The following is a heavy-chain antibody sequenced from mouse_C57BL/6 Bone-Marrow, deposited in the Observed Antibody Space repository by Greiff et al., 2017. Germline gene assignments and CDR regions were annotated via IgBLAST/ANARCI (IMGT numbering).Heavy chain of an antibody. V-gene: IGHV5-17*01. J-gene: IGHJ2*01. CDR1: GFTFSDYG. D-gene: IGHD1-1*01. Sequence: DVKLVESGGGLVKPGGSLKLSCAASGFTFSDYGMHWVRQAPEKGLEWVAYISSGSSTIYYADTVKGRFTISRDNAKNTLFLQMTSLRSEDTAMCYCARKNYGYYFDYWGQGTTLTVSS. CDR2: ISSGSSTI. CDR3: ARKNYGYYFDY.